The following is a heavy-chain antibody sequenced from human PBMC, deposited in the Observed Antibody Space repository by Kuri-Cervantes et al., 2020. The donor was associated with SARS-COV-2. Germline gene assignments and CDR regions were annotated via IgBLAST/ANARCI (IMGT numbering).Heavy chain of an antibody. Sequence: GGSLRLSCAASGFTFSSYWMSWVRQAPGKGLEWVAVISYDGSNKYYADSVKGRFTISRDNSKNTLYLQMNSLRAEDTAVYYCARESPLLDAFDIWGQGTMVTVSS. CDR3: ARESPLLDAFDI. J-gene: IGHJ3*02. CDR2: ISYDGSNK. V-gene: IGHV3-30-3*01. CDR1: GFTFSSYW.